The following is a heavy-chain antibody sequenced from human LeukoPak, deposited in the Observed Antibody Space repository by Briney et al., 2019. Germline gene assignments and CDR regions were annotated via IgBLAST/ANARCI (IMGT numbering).Heavy chain of an antibody. D-gene: IGHD3-10*01. Sequence: PGGSLRLSCAVSGFTFSNEAMGWVRQLRGGGLEWVSTISPGGGTTYYAESMKGRFTISRDNSRNTLYLQMNSLRAEDTAVYYCAKSFYGSGSPIPPLFDYWGQGTLVTVSS. CDR3: AKSFYGSGSPIPPLFDY. CDR1: GFTFSNEA. J-gene: IGHJ4*02. CDR2: ISPGGGTT. V-gene: IGHV3-23*01.